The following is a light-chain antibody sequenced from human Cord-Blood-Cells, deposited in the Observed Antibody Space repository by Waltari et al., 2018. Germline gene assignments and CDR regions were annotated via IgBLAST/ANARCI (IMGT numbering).Light chain of an antibody. CDR3: SSYTSSSTE. J-gene: IGLJ3*02. V-gene: IGLV2-14*01. Sequence: QSALTQPASVSGSPGQSITISCTGTISDVGGYNYVSWYQQHPGKAPKLMIYDVSKRPSGVSNRFSGSKSGNTASLTISGLQAEDEADYYCSSYTSSSTEFGGGTKLTVL. CDR1: ISDVGGYNY. CDR2: DVS.